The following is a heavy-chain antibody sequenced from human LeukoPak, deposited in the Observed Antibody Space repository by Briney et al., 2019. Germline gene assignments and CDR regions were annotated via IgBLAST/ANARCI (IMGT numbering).Heavy chain of an antibody. D-gene: IGHD2-15*01. Sequence: SETLSLTCTVSGGSLSSGSYYWSWARQPPGKGLEWIGYIYYSGSTNYNPALKSRVTISVDTSKNQFSLKLSSVAAADTAVYYCASGVVVAATASFDPWGQGTLVTVSS. J-gene: IGHJ5*02. V-gene: IGHV4-61*01. CDR3: ASGVVVAATASFDP. CDR1: GGSLSSGSYY. CDR2: IYYSGST.